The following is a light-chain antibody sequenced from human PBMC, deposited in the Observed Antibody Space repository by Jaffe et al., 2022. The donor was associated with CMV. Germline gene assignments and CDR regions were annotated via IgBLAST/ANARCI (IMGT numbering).Light chain of an antibody. V-gene: IGKV3-20*01. CDR3: QQYETSPRT. CDR2: GAS. CDR1: QSVPNRN. J-gene: IGKJ2*01. Sequence: EIVLTQSPGTLSLSPGERATLSCRASQSVPNRNLAWYQQKPGQAPSLVIYGASSRATGIPDRFSGSGSGTDFTLTISRLEPEDFAVYYCQQYETSPRTFGQGTKLEIK.